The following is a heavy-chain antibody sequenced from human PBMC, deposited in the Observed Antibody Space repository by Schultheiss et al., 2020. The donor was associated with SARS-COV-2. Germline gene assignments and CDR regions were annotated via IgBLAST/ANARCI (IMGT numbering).Heavy chain of an antibody. CDR2: IYYRGTT. V-gene: IGHV4-61*08. CDR3: ARVHMGYCTNNLCYRRGLFDY. D-gene: IGHD2-8*01. Sequence: SETLSLTCTVSGGSVSSVGFYWTWIRQPPGKGLELIGFIYYRGTTNYNPSFKSRVSTSVDTSKNQFSLKLSSVTAADTAVYYCARVHMGYCTNNLCYRRGLFDYWGQGTLVTVSS. CDR1: GGSVSSVGFY. J-gene: IGHJ4*02.